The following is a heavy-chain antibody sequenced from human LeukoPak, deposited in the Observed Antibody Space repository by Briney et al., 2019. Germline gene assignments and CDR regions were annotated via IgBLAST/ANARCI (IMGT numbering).Heavy chain of an antibody. V-gene: IGHV3-23*01. CDR2: ISGSGDST. Sequence: GSLRLSCAAFGFTFSSYALGWVRQAPGKGLEGVSAISGSGDSTYYADSVKGRFTISRDSPTNTLYLQMNSLRAEDTAVYYCAKETRYCSSTSCYTDYWGQGTLVTVSS. J-gene: IGHJ4*02. CDR1: GFTFSSYA. D-gene: IGHD2-2*02. CDR3: AKETRYCSSTSCYTDY.